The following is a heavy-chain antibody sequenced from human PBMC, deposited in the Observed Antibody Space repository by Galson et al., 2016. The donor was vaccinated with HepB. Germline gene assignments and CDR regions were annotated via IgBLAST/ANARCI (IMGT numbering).Heavy chain of an antibody. CDR2: INSGGST. D-gene: IGHD6-13*01. CDR1: GFIVSSNY. J-gene: IGHJ6*02. CDR3: ARDRQYSSSWPRRTYYYAMDV. Sequence: SLRLSCAASGFIVSSNYINWVRQAPGKGLEWVSLINSGGSTYYADSVTGRFTSSRDNSKNTVYLQMNSLRVEDTAVYYCARDRQYSSSWPRRTYYYAMDVWGQGTTVTVSS. V-gene: IGHV3-66*01.